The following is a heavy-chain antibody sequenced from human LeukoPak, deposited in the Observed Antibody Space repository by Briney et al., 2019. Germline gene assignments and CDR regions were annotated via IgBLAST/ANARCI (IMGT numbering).Heavy chain of an antibody. J-gene: IGHJ4*02. CDR2: IYHSGST. D-gene: IGHD3-10*01. V-gene: IGHV4-38-2*02. CDR3: ARVAMVRGVPDY. Sequence: SETLSLTCTVSGYSVSSGYYWGWIRQPPGKGLEWIGSIYHSGSTYYNPSLKSRVTISVDTSKNQFSLKLSSVTAADTAVYYCARVAMVRGVPDYWGQGTLVTVSS. CDR1: GYSVSSGYY.